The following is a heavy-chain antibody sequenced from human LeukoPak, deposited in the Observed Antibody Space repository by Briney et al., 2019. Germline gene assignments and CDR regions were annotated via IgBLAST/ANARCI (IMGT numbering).Heavy chain of an antibody. V-gene: IGHV3-23*01. CDR1: GFTFSSYA. D-gene: IGHD1-26*01. CDR2: ISGSGGST. J-gene: IGHJ6*02. CDR3: ARDSSREDYYYYGMDV. Sequence: GGSLRLSCAASGFTFSSYAMSWVRQAPGKGLEWVSAISGSGGSTYYADSVKGRFTISRGNSKNTLYLQMNSLRDEDTAVYYCARDSSREDYYYYGMDVWGQGTTVTVSS.